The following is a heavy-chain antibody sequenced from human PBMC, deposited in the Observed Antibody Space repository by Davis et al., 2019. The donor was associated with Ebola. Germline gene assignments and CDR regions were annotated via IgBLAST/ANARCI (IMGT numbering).Heavy chain of an antibody. CDR2: IYYSGST. CDR1: GGSISSGDYY. J-gene: IGHJ2*01. D-gene: IGHD6-19*01. Sequence: MPSETLSLTCTVSGGSISSGDYYWSWIRQHPGKGLEWIGYIYYSGSTYYNPSLKSRVTISVDTSKNQFSLKLSSVTAADTAVYYCATGAVAGTVWYFDLWGRGTLVTVSS. V-gene: IGHV4-31*03. CDR3: ATGAVAGTVWYFDL.